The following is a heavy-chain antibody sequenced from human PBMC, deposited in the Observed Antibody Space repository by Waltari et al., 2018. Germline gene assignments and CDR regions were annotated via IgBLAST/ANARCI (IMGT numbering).Heavy chain of an antibody. Sequence: QVQLVQSGAEVKKPGASVKVSCKASGYTFTSYYMHWVRQAPGQGLEWMGIINPSGGSTSYAQKFQGRVTMTRDTSTSTVYMELSSLRSEDTAVYYCARDSKWGGGIRYYYYMDVWGKGTTVTVSS. CDR2: INPSGGST. D-gene: IGHD7-27*01. J-gene: IGHJ6*03. V-gene: IGHV1-46*01. CDR1: GYTFTSYY. CDR3: ARDSKWGGGIRYYYYMDV.